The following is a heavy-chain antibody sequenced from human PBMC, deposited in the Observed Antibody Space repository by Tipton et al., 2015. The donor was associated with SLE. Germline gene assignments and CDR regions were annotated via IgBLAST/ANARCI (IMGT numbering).Heavy chain of an antibody. CDR3: ARDSITMVQGDTVSLSWLDP. Sequence: GLVKPSETLSLNCGVSGYSISSGYYWGWIRQPPGKGLEWIGSIYHSGKTYYNPSLKSRVTISVDTSKNQFSLKLSSVTAADTAVYYCARDSITMVQGDTVSLSWLDPRGQGTLVTVSS. J-gene: IGHJ5*02. CDR1: GYSISSGYY. CDR2: IYHSGKT. D-gene: IGHD3-10*01. V-gene: IGHV4-38-2*02.